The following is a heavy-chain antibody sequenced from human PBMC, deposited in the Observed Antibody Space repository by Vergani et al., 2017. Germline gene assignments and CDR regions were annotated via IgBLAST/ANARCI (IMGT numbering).Heavy chain of an antibody. CDR1: GFTFSSYD. V-gene: IGHV3-23*01. D-gene: IGHD3-10*01. CDR3: AKDLNFYGSGSYLDY. CDR2: ISGSGGST. J-gene: IGHJ4*02. Sequence: EVQLLESGGGLVQPGGSLRLSCAASGFTFSSYDMSWVRQAPGKGLEWVSAISGSGGSTYYADSVKGRFTISRDNSKNTLYLQMNNLRAEDTAVYYCAKDLNFYGSGSYLDYWGQGTLVTVSS.